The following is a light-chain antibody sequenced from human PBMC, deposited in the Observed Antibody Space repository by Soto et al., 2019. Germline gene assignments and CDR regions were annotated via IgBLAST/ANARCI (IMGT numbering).Light chain of an antibody. J-gene: IGLJ2*01. V-gene: IGLV1-44*01. CDR3: AAWDDSLNGVV. CDR1: SSNIGSNT. CDR2: SNN. Sequence: QSVLTQPPSASGTPGQRVTISCSGSSSNIGSNTVNWYQQLPGTAPKRLIYSNNQRPSGVPDRFSGSKSGTSASLAISGLQSEDEAEYYCAAWDDSLNGVVFGGGTKLTVL.